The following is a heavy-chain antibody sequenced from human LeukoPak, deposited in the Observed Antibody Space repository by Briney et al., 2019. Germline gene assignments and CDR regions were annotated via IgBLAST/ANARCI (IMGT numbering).Heavy chain of an antibody. Sequence: GESLKISCKGSGYSFPSYWITWVRQMPGKGLEWMGRIDPSDSYTNYSPSFQGHVTISADKSISTAYLQWSSLKASDTAMYYCARTALMITFGGVIVIPPDYWGQGTLVTVSS. D-gene: IGHD3-16*02. CDR3: ARTALMITFGGVIVIPPDY. CDR2: IDPSDSYT. J-gene: IGHJ4*02. V-gene: IGHV5-10-1*01. CDR1: GYSFPSYW.